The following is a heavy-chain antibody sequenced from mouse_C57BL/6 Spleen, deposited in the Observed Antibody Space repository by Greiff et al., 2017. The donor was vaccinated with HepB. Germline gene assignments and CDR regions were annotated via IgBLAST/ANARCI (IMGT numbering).Heavy chain of an antibody. CDR1: GYAFSSSW. D-gene: IGHD2-5*01. Sequence: QVQLQQSGPELVKPGASVKISCKASGYAFSSSWMNWVKQRPGKGLEWIGRIYPGDGDTNYNGKFKGKATLTADKSSSTAYMQLSSLTSEDSAVYFCARDSNYEFTYWSQGTLVTVSA. J-gene: IGHJ3*01. CDR2: IYPGDGDT. V-gene: IGHV1-82*01. CDR3: ARDSNYEFTY.